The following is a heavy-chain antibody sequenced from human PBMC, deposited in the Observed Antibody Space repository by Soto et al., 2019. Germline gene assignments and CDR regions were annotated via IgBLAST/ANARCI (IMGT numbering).Heavy chain of an antibody. J-gene: IGHJ4*02. V-gene: IGHV4-38-2*02. Sequence: SETLSLTYTVSGYSISSGYYWGWIRQPPGKGLEWIGSIYHSGSTYYNPSLKSRVTISVDTSKNQFSLKLSSVTAADTAVYYCARDGGNYDSSGYYYYWGQGTLVTVSS. CDR3: ARDGGNYDSSGYYYY. CDR2: IYHSGST. D-gene: IGHD3-22*01. CDR1: GYSISSGYY.